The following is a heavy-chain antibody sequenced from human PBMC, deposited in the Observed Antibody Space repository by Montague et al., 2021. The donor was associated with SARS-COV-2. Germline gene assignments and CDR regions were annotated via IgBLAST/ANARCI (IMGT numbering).Heavy chain of an antibody. CDR3: ARHVTFGGVVVALDY. CDR2: IFNSGTT. Sequence: SETPSLTCTVSGASISSSDISWGWIRQSPGKGLEWFGSIFNSGTTYFNPSLRSRIAISVDTSKNQFSLKVTSVTAADTAVYYCARHVTFGGVVVALDYWGQGNLVTVSS. V-gene: IGHV4-39*01. J-gene: IGHJ4*02. CDR1: GASISSSDIS. D-gene: IGHD3-16*02.